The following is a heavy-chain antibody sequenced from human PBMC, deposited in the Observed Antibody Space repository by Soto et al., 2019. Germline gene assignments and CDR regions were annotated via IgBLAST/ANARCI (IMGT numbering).Heavy chain of an antibody. J-gene: IGHJ6*02. CDR2: ISGSGGST. CDR3: AKDLGPATAWYYYYYGMYV. Sequence: GGSLRLSCAASGFTFSSYAMSWVRQAPGKGLEWVSAISGSGGSTYYADSVKGRFTISRDNSKNTLYLQMNSLRAEDTAVYYCAKDLGPATAWYYYYYGMYVWGQGTTVTVSS. CDR1: GFTFSSYA. D-gene: IGHD6-13*01. V-gene: IGHV3-23*01.